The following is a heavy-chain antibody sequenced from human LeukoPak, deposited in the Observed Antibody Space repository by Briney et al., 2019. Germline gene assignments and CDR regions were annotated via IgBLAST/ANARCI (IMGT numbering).Heavy chain of an antibody. D-gene: IGHD4-23*01. CDR2: ISYDGSNK. CDR1: GFTFSSYA. J-gene: IGHJ4*02. CDR3: ARELVTSSY. V-gene: IGHV3-30-3*01. Sequence: GSLRLSCAASGFTFSSYAMHWVRQAPGKGLEWVAVISYDGSNKYYADSVKGRFTISRDNAKDSLYLQMNSLRADDTAIYYCARELVTSSYWGQGTLVTVSS.